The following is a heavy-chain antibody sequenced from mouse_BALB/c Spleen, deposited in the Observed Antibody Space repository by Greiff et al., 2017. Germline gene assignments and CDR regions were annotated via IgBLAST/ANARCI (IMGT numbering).Heavy chain of an antibody. CDR1: GFTFSSYA. V-gene: IGHV5-6-5*01. CDR3: ARGLFTATGAMDY. D-gene: IGHD1-2*01. J-gene: IGHJ4*01. Sequence: EVKLVESGGGLVKPGGSLKLSCAASGFTFSSYAMSWVRQTPEKRLEWVASISSGGSTYYPDSVKGRFTISRDNARNILYLQMSSLRSEDTAMYYCARGLFTATGAMDYWGQGTSVTVSS. CDR2: ISSGGST.